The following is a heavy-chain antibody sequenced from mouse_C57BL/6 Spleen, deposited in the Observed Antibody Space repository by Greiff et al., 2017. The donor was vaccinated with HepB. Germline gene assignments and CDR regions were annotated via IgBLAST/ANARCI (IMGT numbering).Heavy chain of an antibody. CDR3: ARVEAMDY. CDR2: IDPEDGET. CDR1: GFNIKDYY. Sequence: VQLQQSGAELVKPGASVKLSCTASGFNIKDYYMHWVKQRTEQGLEWIGRIDPEDGETKYDPKFKGKATITADTSSNTAYLHLSSLTSEDTAVYYCARVEAMDYWGQGTSVTVSS. J-gene: IGHJ4*01. V-gene: IGHV14-2*01.